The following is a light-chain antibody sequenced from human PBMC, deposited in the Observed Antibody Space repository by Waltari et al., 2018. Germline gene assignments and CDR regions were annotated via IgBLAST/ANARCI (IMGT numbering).Light chain of an antibody. CDR1: QSVGRS. V-gene: IGKV3-11*01. J-gene: IGKJ2*01. CDR2: DAS. Sequence: EIVLTQSPATLSLSPEQRATLSCRASQSVGRSLGWYQQKVGQAPRLLIFDASNRATGVPARFSGSGSGIEFTLTISRLEPDDFAVYYCQLRSNRPPYAFGQGTKLEMK. CDR3: QLRSNRPPYA.